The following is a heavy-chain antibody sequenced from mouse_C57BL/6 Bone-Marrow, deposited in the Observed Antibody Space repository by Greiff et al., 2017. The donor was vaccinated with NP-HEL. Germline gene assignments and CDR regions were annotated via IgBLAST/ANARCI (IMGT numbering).Heavy chain of an antibody. Sequence: EVQLQQSGPVLVKPGASVKMSCKASGYTFTDYYMNWVKQSHGKSLEWIGVINPYNGGTSYNQKFKGKATLTVDKSSSTAYMELNSLTSEDSAVYYCARRGITTVVAVYYFDYWGQGTTLTVSS. J-gene: IGHJ2*01. CDR1: GYTFTDYY. CDR3: ARRGITTVVAVYYFDY. V-gene: IGHV1-19*01. D-gene: IGHD1-1*01. CDR2: INPYNGGT.